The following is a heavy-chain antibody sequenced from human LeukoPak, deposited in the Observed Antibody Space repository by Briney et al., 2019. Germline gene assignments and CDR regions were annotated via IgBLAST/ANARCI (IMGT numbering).Heavy chain of an antibody. J-gene: IGHJ4*02. CDR3: ARDSRVWFGEKYDY. CDR2: IYPHSGGT. D-gene: IGHD3-10*01. Sequence: ASAKVSCKASGYTFTGYYIHWVRQAPGQGLEWMGWIYPHSGGTDYAQKFQGRVTMTRDTSISTAYMELRSLRSDDTAVYYCARDSRVWFGEKYDYWGQGTLVTVSS. CDR1: GYTFTGYY. V-gene: IGHV1-2*02.